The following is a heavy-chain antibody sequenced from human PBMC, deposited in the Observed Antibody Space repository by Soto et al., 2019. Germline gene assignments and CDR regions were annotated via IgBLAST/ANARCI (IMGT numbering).Heavy chain of an antibody. CDR3: ASLVDTAMVEIFDY. D-gene: IGHD5-18*01. CDR2: INPNSGGT. CDR1: GYTFTGYY. Sequence: GSVKVYFKASGYTFTGYYMHLVRQAPGQGLEWMGWINPNSGGTNYAQKFQGRVTMTRDTSISTAYMELSRLRSDDTAVYYCASLVDTAMVEIFDYWGQGTMVTVSS. J-gene: IGHJ4*02. V-gene: IGHV1-2*02.